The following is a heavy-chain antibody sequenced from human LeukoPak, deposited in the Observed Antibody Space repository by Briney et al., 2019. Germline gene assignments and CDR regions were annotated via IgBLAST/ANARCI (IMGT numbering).Heavy chain of an antibody. Sequence: PEGSLRLSCAGSGFTFSDFWMTWVRQTPGKGLECVAVISYDGSNKYYADSVKGRFTISRDNSKNTLYLQMNSLRAEDTAVYYCAKSRLYDTPAAFDIWGQGTMVTVSS. CDR2: ISYDGSNK. J-gene: IGHJ3*02. D-gene: IGHD3-16*01. V-gene: IGHV3-30*18. CDR1: GFTFSDFW. CDR3: AKSRLYDTPAAFDI.